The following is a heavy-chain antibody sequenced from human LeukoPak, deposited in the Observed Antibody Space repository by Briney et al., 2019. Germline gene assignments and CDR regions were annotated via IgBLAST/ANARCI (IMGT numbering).Heavy chain of an antibody. CDR1: GFTFSGYA. CDR3: AKDLYGDYVYYFDY. Sequence: GGSLRLSCAASGFTFSGYAMSWVRQAPGKGLEWVSAISGSGGSTYYADSVKGRFTISRDNSKNTLYLQMNSLRAEDTAVYYCAKDLYGDYVYYFDYWGQGTLVTVSS. D-gene: IGHD4-17*01. J-gene: IGHJ4*02. V-gene: IGHV3-23*01. CDR2: ISGSGGST.